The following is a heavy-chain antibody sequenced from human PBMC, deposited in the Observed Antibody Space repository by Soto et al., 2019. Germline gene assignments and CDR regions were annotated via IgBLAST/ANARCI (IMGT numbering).Heavy chain of an antibody. CDR3: ARGWGIAVAGPKLIWFDP. V-gene: IGHV4-34*01. Sequence: SETLSLTCAVYGGSFSGYYWSWIRQPPGKGLEWIGEINHSGSTNYNPSLKSRVTISVDTSKNQFSLKLSSVTAADTAVYYCARGWGIAVAGPKLIWFDPWGQGTLVTVSS. J-gene: IGHJ5*02. CDR2: INHSGST. CDR1: GGSFSGYY. D-gene: IGHD6-19*01.